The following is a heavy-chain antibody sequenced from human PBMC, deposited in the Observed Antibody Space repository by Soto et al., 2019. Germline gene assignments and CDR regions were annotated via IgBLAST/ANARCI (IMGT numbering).Heavy chain of an antibody. CDR3: ARLFREYSSSYDAFDI. CDR1: GGSISGYY. D-gene: IGHD6-6*01. CDR2: IYYSGST. V-gene: IGHV4-59*08. Sequence: PSETLSLTCTVSGGSISGYYWSWVRQPPGKGLEWIGYIYYSGSTNYNPSLNRRLTISVDTSKNQFSLKLNSVTAADTAVYYCARLFREYSSSYDAFDIWGQGTMVTVSS. J-gene: IGHJ3*02.